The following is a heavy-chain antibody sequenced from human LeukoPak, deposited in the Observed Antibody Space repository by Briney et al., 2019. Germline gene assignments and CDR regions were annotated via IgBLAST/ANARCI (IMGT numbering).Heavy chain of an antibody. J-gene: IGHJ4*02. Sequence: GGSLRLSCAASGFTFSSYAMHWVRQAPGKGLEWVAVISYDGSNKYYADSVKGRFTISRDNSKNTLYLQMNSLRVEDTAVYYCAREKAVAGTIFDYWGQGTLVTVSS. V-gene: IGHV3-30*04. CDR2: ISYDGSNK. D-gene: IGHD6-19*01. CDR3: AREKAVAGTIFDY. CDR1: GFTFSSYA.